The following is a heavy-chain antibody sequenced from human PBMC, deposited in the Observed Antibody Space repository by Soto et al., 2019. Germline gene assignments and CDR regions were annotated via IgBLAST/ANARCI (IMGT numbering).Heavy chain of an antibody. D-gene: IGHD4-17*01. J-gene: IGHJ4*02. CDR1: GFTFSSYS. CDR3: AFLDTVISFDH. Sequence: SGGSLRLSCAASGFTFSSYSMHWVRQAPGKGLEWVAVISYAGSNKYYADSVKGRFTISRGNSKNTLFLQMNSLRPEDTAVYYCAFLDTVISFDHWGQGTLVTVSS. V-gene: IGHV3-30-3*01. CDR2: ISYAGSNK.